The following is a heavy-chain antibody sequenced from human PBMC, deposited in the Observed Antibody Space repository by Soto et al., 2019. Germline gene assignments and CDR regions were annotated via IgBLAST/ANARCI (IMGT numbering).Heavy chain of an antibody. J-gene: IGHJ4*02. CDR2: IRSSSSDT. CDR1: GFTFSDYY. CDR3: AGLAKEKWELLRGGIDY. D-gene: IGHD1-26*01. Sequence: QVQLVESGGGLVKPGGSLRLSCAASGFTFSDYYMSWIRQAPGKGLEWVSYIRSSSSDTNYADSVKDRFTISGDNAKNSLYLQMNSLRAEDTAVYYGAGLAKEKWELLRGGIDYWGQGNLVTVSS. V-gene: IGHV3-11*05.